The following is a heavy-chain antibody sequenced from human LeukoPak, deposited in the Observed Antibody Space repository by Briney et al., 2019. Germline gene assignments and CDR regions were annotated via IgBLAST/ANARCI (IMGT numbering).Heavy chain of an antibody. CDR2: IYYSGST. CDR3: ARLYYDSSGYHEKSFDY. D-gene: IGHD3-22*01. J-gene: IGHJ4*02. Sequence: SETLSLTCTVSGGSTSSGGYYWSWIRQHPGKGLEWIGYIYYSGSTYYNPSLKSRVTISVDTSRNQFSLKLSSVTAADTAVYYCARLYYDSSGYHEKSFDYWGQGTLVTVSS. V-gene: IGHV4-31*03. CDR1: GGSTSSGGYY.